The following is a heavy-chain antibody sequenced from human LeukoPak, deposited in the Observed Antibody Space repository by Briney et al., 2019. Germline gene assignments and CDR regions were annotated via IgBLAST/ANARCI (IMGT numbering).Heavy chain of an antibody. CDR1: GFTFSTYW. CDR3: ARWGFLAALDY. J-gene: IGHJ4*02. Sequence: GGSLRLSCAASGFTFSTYWMSWVRQAPGKGLEWVANIKQDGSEIYYVDSVKGRFTISRDNAKNSLYLQMSSLRAEDTAVYYGARWGFLAALDYWGQGTLVTVSS. D-gene: IGHD6-6*01. V-gene: IGHV3-7*01. CDR2: IKQDGSEI.